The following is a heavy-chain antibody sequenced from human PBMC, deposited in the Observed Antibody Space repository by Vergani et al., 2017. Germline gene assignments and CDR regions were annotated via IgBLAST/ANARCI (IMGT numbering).Heavy chain of an antibody. CDR2: IKQGGSEK. V-gene: IGHV3-7*04. D-gene: IGHD3-16*02. Sequence: EVQLVESGGGLVQPGGSLRLSCAASGFTFSSYWMSWVRQAPGKGLEWVSNIKQGGSEKYYVDSVKGRFTISRDNAKNSLYLQMNSLRAEDTAVYYCAREGVWGSYRYRPLDYWGQGTLVTVSS. CDR3: AREGVWGSYRYRPLDY. CDR1: GFTFSSYW. J-gene: IGHJ4*02.